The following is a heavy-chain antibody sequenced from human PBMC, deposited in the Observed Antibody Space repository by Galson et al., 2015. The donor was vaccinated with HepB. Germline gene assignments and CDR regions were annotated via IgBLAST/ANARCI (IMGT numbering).Heavy chain of an antibody. CDR3: ARALAAPGRGYYGMDV. Sequence: SLRLSCAASGFTFSSYWMHWVRQAPGKGLVWVSRINSDGSNTNYADSVKGRFTISRDNAKNTLYLQMNSLRAEDTAVYYCARALAAPGRGYYGMDVWGQGTTVTVSS. J-gene: IGHJ6*02. CDR2: INSDGSNT. D-gene: IGHD6-13*01. CDR1: GFTFSSYW. V-gene: IGHV3-74*01.